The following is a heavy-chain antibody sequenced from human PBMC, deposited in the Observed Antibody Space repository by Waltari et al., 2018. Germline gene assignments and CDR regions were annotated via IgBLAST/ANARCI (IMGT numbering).Heavy chain of an antibody. CDR3: ARSLYSNGNNFDY. V-gene: IGHV2-5*02. Sequence: QITLKESGPTLVRPTQTLPVTCSFSGSSLNTNDVGVGWIRQPPGEALEWLALIYWDDDKRYNPSLKSRLTIAKDTSKNQVVLTLTNMDPVDTATYYCARSLYSNGNNFDYWGQGTLVSVSS. CDR1: GSSLNTNDVG. J-gene: IGHJ4*02. CDR2: IYWDDDK. D-gene: IGHD4-4*01.